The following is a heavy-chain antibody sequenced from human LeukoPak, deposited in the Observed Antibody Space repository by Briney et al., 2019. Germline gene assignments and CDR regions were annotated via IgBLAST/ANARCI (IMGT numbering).Heavy chain of an antibody. J-gene: IGHJ4*02. CDR1: GFTFTNAW. Sequence: GGSLRLSCAASGFTFTNAWMSWVRQAPGKGLEWVGRIKSKGDGETTDYTAPVKGRFTMSRDDSKATLYLQMNYVIVEDTAVYFCAKDLGLTMIRGVLVSWGQGALVSVSP. CDR2: IKSKGDGETT. CDR3: AKDLGLTMIRGVLVS. V-gene: IGHV3-15*01. D-gene: IGHD3-10*01.